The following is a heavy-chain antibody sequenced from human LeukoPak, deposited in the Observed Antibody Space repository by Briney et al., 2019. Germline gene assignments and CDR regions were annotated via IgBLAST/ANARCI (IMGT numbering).Heavy chain of an antibody. J-gene: IGHJ4*02. CDR3: AKRLEPGYSSGPFDY. CDR2: ISGGGVST. V-gene: IGHV3-23*01. CDR1: GFTYSSYD. Sequence: GGSLRLSCAASGFTYSSYDMSGVRQAPGKGLEWVSGISGGGVSTYYADSVKGRFTISRDNSRHTLDLQVNRLTAEDPAVYYCAKRLEPGYSSGPFDYWGQGTLVTASS. D-gene: IGHD6-19*01.